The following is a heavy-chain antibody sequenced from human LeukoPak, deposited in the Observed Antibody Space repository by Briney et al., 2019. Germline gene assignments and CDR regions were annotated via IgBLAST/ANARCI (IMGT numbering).Heavy chain of an antibody. J-gene: IGHJ4*02. CDR3: ARDGIVLDY. V-gene: IGHV4-34*01. CDR2: INHSGST. D-gene: IGHD2-8*01. CDR1: GGSFSGYY. Sequence: SEILSFTCAVYGGSFSGYYWSWIRQPPGKGLEWIGEINHSGSTNYNPSLKSRVTISVDTSKNQCSLKLSSVTAADTAVYYCARDGIVLDYWGQGTLVTVSS.